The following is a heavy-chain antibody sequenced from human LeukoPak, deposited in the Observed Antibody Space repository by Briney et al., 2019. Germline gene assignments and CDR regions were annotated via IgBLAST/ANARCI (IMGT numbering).Heavy chain of an antibody. CDR3: ARAVSGRFDY. CDR1: GGSMSPYH. J-gene: IGHJ4*02. Sequence: SETLSLTCTVSGGSMSPYHWGWIRQPPGKGLEWTGYIYYSGSTNYNPSLNSRVTISVDTSKNRFSLRLSSVTAADTAIHYCARAVSGRFDYWGQGTLVTVSS. V-gene: IGHV4-59*08. D-gene: IGHD6-19*01. CDR2: IYYSGST.